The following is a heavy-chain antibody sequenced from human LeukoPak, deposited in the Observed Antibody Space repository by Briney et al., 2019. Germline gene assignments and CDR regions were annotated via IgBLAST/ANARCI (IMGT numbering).Heavy chain of an antibody. CDR1: GFTFSTYG. V-gene: IGHV3-23*01. J-gene: IGHJ4*02. Sequence: GGSLRLSCAASGFTFSTYGMTWVRQAPGKGLEWVSAIGGSGGGTYYADSVKGRFTISRDNSKNTLFLEMNSLRAEDTALYYCAKVIRGADSSGWYGPSDCWGQGTLVTVSS. D-gene: IGHD6-19*01. CDR2: IGGSGGGT. CDR3: AKVIRGADSSGWYGPSDC.